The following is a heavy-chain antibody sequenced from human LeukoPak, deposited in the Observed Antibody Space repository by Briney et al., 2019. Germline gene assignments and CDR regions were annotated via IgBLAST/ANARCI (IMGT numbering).Heavy chain of an antibody. J-gene: IGHJ4*02. V-gene: IGHV3-23*01. CDR2: TSDRGDYT. D-gene: IGHD1-26*01. CDR3: AKKAQYNGSYPLDY. Sequence: GGSLRLSCAASGFTFTSYSMSWVRQAPGKGLEWVSGTSDRGDYTYYADSVKGRFTISRDNSKNTLYLQMNSLRAEDTALYFCAKKAQYNGSYPLDYWGQGTLVTVSS. CDR1: GFTFTSYS.